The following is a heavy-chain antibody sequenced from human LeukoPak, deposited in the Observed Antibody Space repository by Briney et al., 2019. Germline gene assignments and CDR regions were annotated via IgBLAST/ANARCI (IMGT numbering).Heavy chain of an antibody. CDR2: ISGSGDST. CDR1: GFTFSSYA. D-gene: IGHD2-15*01. CDR3: AKRGSSVNATPRDYFDY. J-gene: IGHJ4*02. V-gene: IGHV3-23*01. Sequence: GGSPRLSCAASGFTFSSYAMSWVRQAPGKGLEWVSVISGSGDSTYYADFVNGRFTISRDNSKNTLYLQMNSLRAEDTAVYFCAKRGSSVNATPRDYFDYWGQGNLVTVSS.